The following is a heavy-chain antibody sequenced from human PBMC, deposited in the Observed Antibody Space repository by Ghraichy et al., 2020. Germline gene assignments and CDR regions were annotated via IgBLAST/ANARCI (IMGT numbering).Heavy chain of an antibody. V-gene: IGHV3-21*01. CDR3: AHMDYYDSSGYYPFDY. CDR2: ISSSSSYI. Sequence: GGSLRLSCAASGFTFSSYSMNWVRQAPGKGLEWVSSISSSSSYIYYADSVKGRFTISRDNAKNSLYLQMNSLRAEDTAVYYCAHMDYYDSSGYYPFDYWGQGTLVTVSS. CDR1: GFTFSSYS. J-gene: IGHJ4*02. D-gene: IGHD3-22*01.